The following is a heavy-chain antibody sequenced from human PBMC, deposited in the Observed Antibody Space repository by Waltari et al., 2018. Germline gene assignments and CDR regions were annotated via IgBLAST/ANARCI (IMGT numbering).Heavy chain of an antibody. Sequence: EVHLLESGGGLAQPGGSLRLSCAVSGFNFISYAMSWVRQAPGKGLEWVSGISDSGVITKYADSVKGRFTVSRDNSKNTVFLQLNSLRAEDTAIYYCARHLYSIDYLELGNWGQGTLVTVSS. CDR1: GFNFISYA. CDR3: ARHLYSIDYLELGN. D-gene: IGHD3-22*01. V-gene: IGHV3-23*01. J-gene: IGHJ4*02. CDR2: ISDSGVIT.